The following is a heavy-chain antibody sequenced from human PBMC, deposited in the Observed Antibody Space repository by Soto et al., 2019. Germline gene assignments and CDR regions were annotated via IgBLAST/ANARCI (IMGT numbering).Heavy chain of an antibody. CDR2: ISYDGSNK. D-gene: IGHD2-8*02. Sequence: PGGSLRLSCAASGFTFSSYAMHWVRQAPGKGLEWVAVISYDGSNKYYADSVKGRFTISRDNSKNTLYLQMNSLRAEDTAVYYCARWMRRVLVSRPHLQTFDHWGQGTTVTVSS. CDR1: GFTFSSYA. J-gene: IGHJ4*02. CDR3: ARWMRRVLVSRPHLQTFDH. V-gene: IGHV3-30-3*01.